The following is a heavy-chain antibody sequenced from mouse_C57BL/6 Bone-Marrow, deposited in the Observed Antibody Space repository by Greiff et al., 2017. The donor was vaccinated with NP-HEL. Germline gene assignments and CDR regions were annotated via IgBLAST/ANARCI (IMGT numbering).Heavy chain of an antibody. Sequence: DVKLQESGAELVRPGASVKLSCTASGFNIKDDYMHWVKQRPEQGLEWIGWIDPENGDTEYASKFQGKATITADTSSNTAYLQLSSLTSEDTAVYYCTHYYYGSSGYFDYWGQGTTLTVSS. CDR3: THYYYGSSGYFDY. J-gene: IGHJ2*01. V-gene: IGHV14-4*01. D-gene: IGHD1-1*01. CDR2: IDPENGDT. CDR1: GFNIKDDY.